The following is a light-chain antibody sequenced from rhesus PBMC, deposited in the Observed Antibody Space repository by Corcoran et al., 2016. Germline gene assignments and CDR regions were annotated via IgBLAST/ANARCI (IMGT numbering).Light chain of an antibody. CDR3: MQALEFPLT. CDR1: QSLLDSEDGNTY. J-gene: IGKJ4*01. Sequence: DIVMTQTPLSLPVTPGEPASISCRSSQSLLDSEDGNTYLDWYLQKPGQSPQLLIYEVSKRASGVPERFSGSGSDTDFTLKISRVEAEDVGVYYCMQALEFPLTFGGGTKVEIK. CDR2: EVS. V-gene: IGKV2-104*02.